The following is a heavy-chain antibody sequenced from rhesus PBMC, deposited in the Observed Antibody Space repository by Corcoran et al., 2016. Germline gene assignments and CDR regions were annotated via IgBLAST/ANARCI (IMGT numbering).Heavy chain of an antibody. D-gene: IGHD4-29*01. J-gene: IGHJ4*01. V-gene: IGHV4-160*01. Sequence: QVQLQESGPGLVKPSETLSLTCSVSGGSFRSYCWGLIRQPPGKWLEWIGSIYGRSGSTEYNPSLKRRATISRDTSKNQFSLKLSSVTAADTAVYYCARVKRSSYSDYWGQGVLVTVSS. CDR1: GGSFRSYC. CDR3: ARVKRSSYSDY. CDR2: IYGRSGST.